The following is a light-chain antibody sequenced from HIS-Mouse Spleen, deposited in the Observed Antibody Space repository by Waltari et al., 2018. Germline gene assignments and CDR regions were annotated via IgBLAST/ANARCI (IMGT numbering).Light chain of an antibody. V-gene: IGLV3-10*01. J-gene: IGLJ3*02. Sequence: SYELTQPTSVSVSPGQTARITCSGDAFPKKYAYWYQQKSGQAPVLVIYEDSKRPSGIPERFSGSSSGTMATLTISGAQVEDEADYYCYSTDSSGNHWVFGGGTKLTVL. CDR2: EDS. CDR1: AFPKKY. CDR3: YSTDSSGNHWV.